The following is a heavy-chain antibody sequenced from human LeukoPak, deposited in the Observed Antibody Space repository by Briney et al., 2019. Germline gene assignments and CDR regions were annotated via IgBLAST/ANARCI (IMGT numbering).Heavy chain of an antibody. CDR1: GGSISNYY. Sequence: SETLSLTCTVSGGSISNYYWSWIRQPPGKGQERIGYISYSGSTNYNPSLKSRFTISVDTSKNQFSLKLSSVTAADTAVYYCARGRDGGNHFDYWGQGTLVTVSS. CDR3: ARGRDGGNHFDY. J-gene: IGHJ4*02. D-gene: IGHD4-23*01. V-gene: IGHV4-59*12. CDR2: ISYSGST.